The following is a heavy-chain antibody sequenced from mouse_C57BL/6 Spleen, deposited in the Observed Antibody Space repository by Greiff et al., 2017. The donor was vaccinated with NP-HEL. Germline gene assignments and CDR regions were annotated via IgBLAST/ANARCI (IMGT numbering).Heavy chain of an antibody. J-gene: IGHJ2*01. Sequence: VQLQQPGAELVKPGASVKLSCKASGYTFTSYWMHWVKQRPGRGLEWIGRIDPNSGGTKYNEKFKSKATLTVDKPSSTAYMQLSSLTSEDSAVYDCARSKSSGSSRGYYFDYWGQGTTLTVSS. CDR2: IDPNSGGT. CDR3: ARSKSSGSSRGYYFDY. CDR1: GYTFTSYW. D-gene: IGHD1-1*01. V-gene: IGHV1-72*01.